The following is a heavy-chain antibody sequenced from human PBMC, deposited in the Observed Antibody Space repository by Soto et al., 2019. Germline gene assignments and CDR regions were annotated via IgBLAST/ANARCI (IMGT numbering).Heavy chain of an antibody. Sequence: GGSLRLSCAASGFTFSSYSMNWVRQAPGKGLEWVSYISSSSSTIYYADSVKGRFTISRDNAKNSLYLQMNSLRDEDTAVYYCAREGDNSRDSSGYYWLYYYGMDVWGQGTTVTVSS. D-gene: IGHD3-22*01. J-gene: IGHJ6*02. CDR2: ISSSSSTI. V-gene: IGHV3-48*02. CDR1: GFTFSSYS. CDR3: AREGDNSRDSSGYYWLYYYGMDV.